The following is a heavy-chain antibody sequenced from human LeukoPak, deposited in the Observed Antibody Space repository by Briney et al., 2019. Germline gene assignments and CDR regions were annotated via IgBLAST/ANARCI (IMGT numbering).Heavy chain of an antibody. CDR2: INTSGTS. CDR3: AREDGGPRWLDP. D-gene: IGHD6-25*01. Sequence: SETLSLTCTVSGGSISSYYWSWIRQPAGKGLEWIRRINTSGTSNDNPSLRSRVTMSVDTSKNQFSLNLSSVTAADTAVYYCAREDGGPRWLDPWGQGTLVTVSS. V-gene: IGHV4-4*07. CDR1: GGSISSYY. J-gene: IGHJ5*02.